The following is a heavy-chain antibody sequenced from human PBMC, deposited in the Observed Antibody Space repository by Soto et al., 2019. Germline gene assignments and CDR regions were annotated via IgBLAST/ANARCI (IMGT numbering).Heavy chain of an antibody. CDR2: ISSSSFSI. V-gene: IGHV3-21*02. Sequence: EVQLVESGGGLVKPGVSLRLSCAASGFTFSSYSMNWVRQAPGKGLEWVSSISSSSFSINYADSVKGRFSISRDNAQNSLHLQMNSLRAEDTAVYYCARNASSHIYGLEVWGHGNAVSVPS. CDR3: ARNASSHIYGLEV. CDR1: GFTFSSYS. D-gene: IGHD6-6*01. J-gene: IGHJ6*02.